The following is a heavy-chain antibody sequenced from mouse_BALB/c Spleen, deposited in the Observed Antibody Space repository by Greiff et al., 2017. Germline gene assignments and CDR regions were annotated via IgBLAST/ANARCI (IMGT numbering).Heavy chain of an antibody. CDR1: GFNIKDYY. CDR3: KGGPYAMDY. D-gene: IGHD3-1*01. CDR2: IDPENGDT. Sequence: EVQLQQSGAELVRSGASVKLSCTASGFNIKDYYMHWVKQRPEQGLEWIGWIDPENGDTEYAPKFQGKATMTADTSSNTAYLQLSSLTSEDTAVYYCKGGPYAMDYWGQGTSVTVSS. V-gene: IGHV14-4*02. J-gene: IGHJ4*01.